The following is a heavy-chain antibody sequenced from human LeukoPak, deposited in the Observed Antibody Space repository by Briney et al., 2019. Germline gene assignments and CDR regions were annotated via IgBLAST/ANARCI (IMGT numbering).Heavy chain of an antibody. D-gene: IGHD1-26*01. V-gene: IGHV4-39*07. CDR2: IYYSGST. CDR1: GGSISSGGYY. Sequence: SQTLSLTCTVSGGSISSGGYYWGWIRQPPGKGLEWIGSIYYSGSTYYNPSLKSRVTISVDTSKNQFSLKLSSVTAADTAVYYCAREHEWELPFDYWGQGTLVTVSS. CDR3: AREHEWELPFDY. J-gene: IGHJ4*02.